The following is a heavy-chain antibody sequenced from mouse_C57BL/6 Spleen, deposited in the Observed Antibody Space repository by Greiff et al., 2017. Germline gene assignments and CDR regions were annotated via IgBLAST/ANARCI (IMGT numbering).Heavy chain of an antibody. CDR1: GYTFTDYY. CDR2: INPNNGGT. CDR3: ARGYKPYYFDY. V-gene: IGHV1-26*01. Sequence: EVKLQQSGPELVKPGASVKISCKASGYTFTDYYMNWVKQSHGKSLEWIGDINPNNGGTSYNQKFKGKATLTVDKSSSTAYMELRSLTSEDSAVYYCARGYKPYYFDYWGQGTTLTVSS. J-gene: IGHJ2*01. D-gene: IGHD1-3*01.